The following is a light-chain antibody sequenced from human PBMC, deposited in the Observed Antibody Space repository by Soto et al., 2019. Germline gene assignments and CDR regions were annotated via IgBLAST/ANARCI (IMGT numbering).Light chain of an antibody. CDR1: QSVSSY. CDR2: DAS. J-gene: IGKJ1*01. V-gene: IGKV3-11*01. CDR3: QQRSNWPT. Sequence: IVLPQSPTTLSLSPGERATLSCSPIQSVSSYLAWYQQKPGQAPRLLIYDASNRATGIPARFSGSGSGTDFTLTISSLEPEDFAVYYCQQRSNWPTFGQGTKVDIK.